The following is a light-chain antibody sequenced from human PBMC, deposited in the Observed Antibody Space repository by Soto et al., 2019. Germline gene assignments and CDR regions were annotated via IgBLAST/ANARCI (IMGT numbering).Light chain of an antibody. CDR3: QQLNSYPLT. V-gene: IGKV1-9*01. J-gene: IGKJ4*02. Sequence: DIQLTQSPSFLSASVGDRVTITCRASQGISSYLAWYQQKPGKAPKLLIYAASTLQSGVPSRFSSSVSGTEFTLTISSLQPEDFATYYCQQLNSYPLTFGGGTKVEIK. CDR2: AAS. CDR1: QGISSY.